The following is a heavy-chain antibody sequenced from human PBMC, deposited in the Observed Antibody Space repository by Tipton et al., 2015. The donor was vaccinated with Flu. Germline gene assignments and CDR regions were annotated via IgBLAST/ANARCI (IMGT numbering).Heavy chain of an antibody. V-gene: IGHV3-30*10. D-gene: IGHD4-17*01. CDR2: TSYDGSKI. CDR3: ARDRGDYGDYLY. Sequence: SLRLSCAASGFTFSSYAMHWVRQAPGKGLEWVAVTSYDGSKIYYTDSVKGRFTISRDNSKNTLYPQMNSLRPEDTAVYYCARDRGDYGDYLYWGQGTLVTVSS. CDR1: GFTFSSYA. J-gene: IGHJ4*02.